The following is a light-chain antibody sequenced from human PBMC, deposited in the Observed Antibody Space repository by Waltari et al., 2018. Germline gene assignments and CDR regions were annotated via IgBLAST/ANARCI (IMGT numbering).Light chain of an antibody. CDR2: KAS. CDR1: QSINAW. CDR3: QQYYNYWT. J-gene: IGKJ1*01. Sequence: DIQMTQSPSTLSASVGDRVTITCRASQSINAWLAWYQQKPGKAPKLLIYKASNLESGVPSRFGGSGSGTEFTLTISSLQPGDFATYYCQQYYNYWTFGQGTKVEIK. V-gene: IGKV1-5*03.